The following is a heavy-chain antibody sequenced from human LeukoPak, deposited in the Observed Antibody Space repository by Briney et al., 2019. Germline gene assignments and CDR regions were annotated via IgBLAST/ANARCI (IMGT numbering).Heavy chain of an antibody. J-gene: IGHJ4*02. CDR2: ISSSSSYI. Sequence: SGGSLRLSCAASGFTFSSYSMNWVRQAPGKGLEWVSSISSSSSYIYYADPVKGRFTISRDNAKNSLYLQMNSLRAEDTAVYYCARVPYYDFWSGYYGGSYFDYWGQGTLVTVSS. CDR3: ARVPYYDFWSGYYGGSYFDY. V-gene: IGHV3-21*01. CDR1: GFTFSSYS. D-gene: IGHD3-3*01.